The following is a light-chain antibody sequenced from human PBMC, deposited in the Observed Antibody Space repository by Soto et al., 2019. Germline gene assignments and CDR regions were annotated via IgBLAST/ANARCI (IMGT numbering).Light chain of an antibody. CDR3: QSYDSSLSGVV. Sequence: QSVLTQPPSVSGAPGQRVTLSCTGSSSNIGAGYDVHWYQQLPGTAPKLLIYGNSSRPSGVPDRFSGSKSGTSASLAITGLQAEDEADYYCQSYDSSLSGVVFGGGTKVTVL. CDR2: GNS. V-gene: IGLV1-40*01. J-gene: IGLJ2*01. CDR1: SSNIGAGYD.